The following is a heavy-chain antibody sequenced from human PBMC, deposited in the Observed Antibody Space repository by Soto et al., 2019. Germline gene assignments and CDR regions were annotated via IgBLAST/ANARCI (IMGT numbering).Heavy chain of an antibody. CDR1: GGSIISSTYY. J-gene: IGHJ5*02. D-gene: IGHD6-6*01. V-gene: IGHV4-39*01. Sequence: PSETLSLTCTFSGGSIISSTYYWDWIRQPPGKGLEWIGAMYYTGNKNYNPSLESRVTMSVDTSKNQFSLKLSSVTPTDTAVYYCARRSSSSLGSLFDPWGRGILVTVSS. CDR3: ARRSSSSLGSLFDP. CDR2: MYYTGNK.